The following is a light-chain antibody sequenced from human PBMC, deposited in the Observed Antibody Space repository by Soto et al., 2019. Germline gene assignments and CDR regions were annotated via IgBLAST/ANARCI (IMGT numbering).Light chain of an antibody. V-gene: IGLV2-23*01. Sequence: QSALTQPASVSGSPGQSITISCTGTSSDAGNYNFVYWYQQHPGKAPKVIIYEDSTRPSGVSNRISGSKSGNTASLTISGLQAEDEADYYCCSYAGSSTSLVFGGGTKLTVL. J-gene: IGLJ3*02. CDR3: CSYAGSSTSLV. CDR2: EDS. CDR1: SSDAGNYNF.